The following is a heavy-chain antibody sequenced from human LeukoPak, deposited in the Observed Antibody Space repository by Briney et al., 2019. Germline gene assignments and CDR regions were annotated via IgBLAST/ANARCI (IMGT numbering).Heavy chain of an antibody. CDR2: INPKNSAT. D-gene: IGHD6-13*01. CDR1: GYTFTGHY. J-gene: IGHJ4*02. Sequence: ASVKVSCKASGYTFTGHYIHWVRQAPGQGLEWMGWINPKNSATNYAQKFQGRDTMTRDTSTGTVYMELNTLRYDDTAVYYCARTLYIAAAPGGFDYWGQGTLVTVSS. CDR3: ARTLYIAAAPGGFDY. V-gene: IGHV1-2*02.